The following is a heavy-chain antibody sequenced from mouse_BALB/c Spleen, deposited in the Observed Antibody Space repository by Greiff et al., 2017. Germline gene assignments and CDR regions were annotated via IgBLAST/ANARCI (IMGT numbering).Heavy chain of an antibody. J-gene: IGHJ4*01. CDR2: IWGGGST. Sequence: VQLQESGPGLVAPSQSLSITCTVSGFSLTDYGVSWIRQPPGKGLEWLGVIWGGGSTYYNSALKSRLSISKDNSKSQVFLKMNSLQTDDTAMYYCAKPYYYGSSYLYAMDYWGQGTSVTVSS. D-gene: IGHD1-1*01. V-gene: IGHV2-6-5*01. CDR1: GFSLTDYG. CDR3: AKPYYYGSSYLYAMDY.